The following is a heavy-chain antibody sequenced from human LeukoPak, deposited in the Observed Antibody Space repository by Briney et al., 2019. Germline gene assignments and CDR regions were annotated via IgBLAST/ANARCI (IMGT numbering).Heavy chain of an antibody. Sequence: GGSLRLSCAASGFTFSSHGMHWVRQAPGKGLEWVAFIRYDGSNKYYADSVKGRFTISRDNSKNTLYLQMHSLRAEDTAVYYCAKDFSPATYVWGSYRYLDYWGQGTLVTVSS. J-gene: IGHJ4*02. V-gene: IGHV3-30*02. CDR3: AKDFSPATYVWGSYRYLDY. CDR2: IRYDGSNK. CDR1: GFTFSSHG. D-gene: IGHD3-16*02.